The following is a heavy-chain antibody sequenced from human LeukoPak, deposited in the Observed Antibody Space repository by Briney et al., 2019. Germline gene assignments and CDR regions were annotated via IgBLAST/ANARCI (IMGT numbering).Heavy chain of an antibody. CDR3: ATDVSPSGWYRY. D-gene: IGHD6-19*01. J-gene: IGHJ4*02. Sequence: ASVKVSCKASGYTFTSYGISWVRQAPGQGLEWMGWISAYNGNTNYAQKLQGRVTMTTDTSTSTAYMELRSLRSEDTAVYYCATDVSPSGWYRYWGQGPLVTVSS. CDR1: GYTFTSYG. CDR2: ISAYNGNT. V-gene: IGHV1-18*01.